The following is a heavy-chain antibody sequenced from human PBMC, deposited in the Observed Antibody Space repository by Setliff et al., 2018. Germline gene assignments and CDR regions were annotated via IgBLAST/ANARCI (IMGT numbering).Heavy chain of an antibody. J-gene: IGHJ4*02. CDR2: INHSGSP. CDR1: GASFSGTY. D-gene: IGHD3-22*01. V-gene: IGHV4-34*01. Sequence: PSETLSLTCAVYGASFSGTYCSWIRQSPGKGLEWIGEINHTGSPNWIGEINHSGSPNYNPSLKSRVTMSVDTSKNQFSLKLTSVTAADTAVYYCRVWVDMIEVDSWAQGTLVT. CDR3: RVWVDMIEVDS.